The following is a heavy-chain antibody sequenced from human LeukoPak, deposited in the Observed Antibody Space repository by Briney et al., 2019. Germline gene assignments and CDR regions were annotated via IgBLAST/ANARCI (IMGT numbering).Heavy chain of an antibody. J-gene: IGHJ4*02. CDR2: IIPILGIA. Sequence: SVKVSCMASGGTFSSYAISWVRQAPGQGLEWMGRIIPILGIANYAQKSQGGVTTTAEKTTSTACMGLSSLGSEDKAVYYCAGGSIGGAWPNLDYWGQGTLVTVSS. V-gene: IGHV1-69*04. D-gene: IGHD6-6*01. CDR1: GGTFSSYA. CDR3: AGGSIGGAWPNLDY.